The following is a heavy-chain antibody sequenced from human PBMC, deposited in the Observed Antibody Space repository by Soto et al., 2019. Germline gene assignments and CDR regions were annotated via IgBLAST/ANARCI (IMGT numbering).Heavy chain of an antibody. V-gene: IGHV3-11*01. CDR1: GFTFRDYH. CDR3: LSLRYSCYYMDV. Sequence: QVQLVESGGGLVKPGGTLRLSCAASGFTFRDYHMSWIRQAPGKGLEWVSYISSSGSSIYYADSVKGRFTTSRDNAKDSLYLQMNSLGAEDTAVYYCLSLRYSCYYMDVWGKGTTVTVSS. CDR2: ISSSGSSI. J-gene: IGHJ6*03. D-gene: IGHD3-16*02.